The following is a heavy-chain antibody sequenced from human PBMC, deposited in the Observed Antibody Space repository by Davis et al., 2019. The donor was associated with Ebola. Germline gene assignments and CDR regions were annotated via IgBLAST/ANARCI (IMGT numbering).Heavy chain of an antibody. CDR1: EFTFSTYG. V-gene: IGHV3-30*03. CDR3: ATCGFCVSTSGVDY. CDR2: ISYDGSDK. J-gene: IGHJ4*02. Sequence: GESLKISCAASEFTFSTYGMHWVRQAPGKGLEWVAVISYDGSDKYYADSVKGRFTISRDNSKNTLYLQMNNLRGDDTAVYYCATCGFCVSTSGVDYWGQGTLVTVSS. D-gene: IGHD5/OR15-5a*01.